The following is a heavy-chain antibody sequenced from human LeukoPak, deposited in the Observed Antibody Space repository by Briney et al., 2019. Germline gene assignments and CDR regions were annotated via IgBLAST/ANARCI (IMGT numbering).Heavy chain of an antibody. D-gene: IGHD3-10*01. Sequence: ASVKVSCKASGYTFTSYAISWVRQAPGQGLEWMGGIIPIFGTANYAQKFQGRVTITADKSTSTAYMELSSLRSEDTAVYYCAMSGTKGGGSGSYYGIYWGQGTLVTVSS. CDR2: IIPIFGTA. J-gene: IGHJ4*02. CDR1: GYTFTSYA. V-gene: IGHV1-69*06. CDR3: AMSGTKGGGSGSYYGIY.